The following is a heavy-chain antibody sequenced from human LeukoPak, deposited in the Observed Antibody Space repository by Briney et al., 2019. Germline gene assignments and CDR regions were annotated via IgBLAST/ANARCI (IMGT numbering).Heavy chain of an antibody. V-gene: IGHV5-51*01. Sequence: GESLQISCKGSGYSFTSYWIGWVRQMPGKGLEWMGIIYPGDSDTRYSPSFQGQVTISADKSISTAYLQWSSLKASDTAMYYCARQLLWFGEGYYGMDVWGQGTTVTVSS. J-gene: IGHJ6*02. D-gene: IGHD3-10*01. CDR1: GYSFTSYW. CDR3: ARQLLWFGEGYYGMDV. CDR2: IYPGDSDT.